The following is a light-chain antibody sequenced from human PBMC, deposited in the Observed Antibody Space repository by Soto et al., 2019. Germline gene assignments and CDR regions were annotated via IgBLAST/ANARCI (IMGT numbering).Light chain of an antibody. CDR1: QSISTW. CDR3: QQYSSSFST. Sequence: DTRMTQSPSTLSASVGDRVTITCRASQSISTWLAWYQQRPGRAPKLLIYKASSLQSGVPSRFSGSGSGTEFTLTISSLQPDDFATYYCQQYSSSFSTFGQGTKVEIK. CDR2: KAS. J-gene: IGKJ1*01. V-gene: IGKV1-5*03.